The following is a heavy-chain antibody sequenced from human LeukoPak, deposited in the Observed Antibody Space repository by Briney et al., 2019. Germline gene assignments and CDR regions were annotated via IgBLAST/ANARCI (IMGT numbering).Heavy chain of an antibody. Sequence: GASVKVSCKASGYTFTSYYMHWVRQAPGEGLEGMGIINPSGGSTNYAQKLQGRVTMTRETYKRTVYMELSRLRAEDTAVYYCARESDYDSSGYPTVPFDYWGQGTLVTVSS. J-gene: IGHJ4*02. CDR3: ARESDYDSSGYPTVPFDY. CDR2: INPSGGST. CDR1: GYTFTSYY. V-gene: IGHV1-46*03. D-gene: IGHD3-22*01.